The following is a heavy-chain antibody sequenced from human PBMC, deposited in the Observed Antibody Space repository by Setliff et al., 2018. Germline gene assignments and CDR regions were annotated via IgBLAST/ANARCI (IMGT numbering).Heavy chain of an antibody. CDR3: ARDVGFYGESD. CDR2: INQDGSEK. Sequence: SGGSLRLSCVASGFTISNYWMAWVRQAPGKGLEWVANINQDGSEKYYVASVKGRFTISRDNAKNSLYLQMNSLRAEDTAVYYCARDVGFYGESDWGQGTLVTVSS. D-gene: IGHD4-17*01. CDR1: GFTISNYW. J-gene: IGHJ4*02. V-gene: IGHV3-7*03.